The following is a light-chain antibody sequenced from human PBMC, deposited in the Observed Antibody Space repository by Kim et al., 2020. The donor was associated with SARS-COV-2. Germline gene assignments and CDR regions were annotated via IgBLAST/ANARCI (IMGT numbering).Light chain of an antibody. CDR3: QEWDSTTVV. CDR1: NIGTKH. V-gene: IGLV3-9*01. Sequence: SYELTQPPSVSVALGQTAKITCAGNNIGTKHVHWYQQKSGQAPVTVIYKNGNQASGIPERFSGSNSGNTATLPISRAQAGDEADYYCQEWDSTTVVFGGG. CDR2: KNG. J-gene: IGLJ2*01.